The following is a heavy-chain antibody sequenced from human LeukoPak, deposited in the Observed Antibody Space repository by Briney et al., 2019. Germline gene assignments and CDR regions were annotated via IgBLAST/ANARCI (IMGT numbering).Heavy chain of an antibody. CDR3: AIGWDKFVADFDY. J-gene: IGHJ4*02. D-gene: IGHD2-15*01. CDR2: IIPIFGTA. CDR1: GGTFSSYA. V-gene: IGHV1-69*13. Sequence: ASVKVSCKASGGTFSSYAISWVRQAPGQGLEWMGGIIPIFGTADYAQKFQGRVTITADESTSTAYMELSSLRSEDTAVYYCAIGWDKFVADFDYWGQGTLVTVSS.